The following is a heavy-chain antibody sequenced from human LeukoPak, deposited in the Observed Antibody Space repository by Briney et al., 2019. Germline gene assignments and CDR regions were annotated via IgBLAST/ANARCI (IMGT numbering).Heavy chain of an antibody. CDR3: ARAAAGTGYYYGMDV. V-gene: IGHV3-66*01. CDR2: IYSGGST. CDR1: GFTVSSNY. J-gene: IGHJ6*02. D-gene: IGHD6-13*01. Sequence: PGGSLRLSCAASGFTVSSNYMSWVRQAPGKGLEWVSVIYSGGSTYYADSVKGRFTISRDNSKNTLYLQMNSLRAEDTAVYYCARAAAGTGYYYGMDVWGQGTTVTVSS.